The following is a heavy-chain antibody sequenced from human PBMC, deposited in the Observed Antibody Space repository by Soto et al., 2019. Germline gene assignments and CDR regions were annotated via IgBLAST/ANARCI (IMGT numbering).Heavy chain of an antibody. Sequence: SGPTLVNPTQTLRLTCTVSGFSLSSSGMRVSWIRQPPGKALEWLARIDWDDDKYYSTSLRTRLTISKDTSKNQVVLTMTNMDPVDTATYYCAKTGTDGSWFAPWGQGTLVTVSS. CDR1: GFSLSSSGMR. CDR2: IDWDDDK. V-gene: IGHV2-70*04. D-gene: IGHD1-1*01. CDR3: AKTGTDGSWFAP. J-gene: IGHJ5*02.